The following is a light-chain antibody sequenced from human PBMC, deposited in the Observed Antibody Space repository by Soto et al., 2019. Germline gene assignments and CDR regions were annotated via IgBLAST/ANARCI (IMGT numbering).Light chain of an antibody. Sequence: DIQVTQSPYTLSASVGDRVTITCRASQGISTWLAWYQQKPGTAPKLLIYDASSLESGVPSRFSGSGSGTEFTLTISSLQPDDYATYYCQQYSSYSRTFGQGTKVEIK. J-gene: IGKJ1*01. V-gene: IGKV1-5*01. CDR3: QQYSSYSRT. CDR2: DAS. CDR1: QGISTW.